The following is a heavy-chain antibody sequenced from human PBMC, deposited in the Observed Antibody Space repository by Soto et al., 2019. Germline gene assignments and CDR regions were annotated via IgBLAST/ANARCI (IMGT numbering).Heavy chain of an antibody. Sequence: GGSLRLSCAASGFTFSDYGMHWVRQAPGKGLEWVAVISFDGSNKYSADSVKGRFTISRDNPKNTLYLQMNSLRAEDTAVYYCARVAYWGPGTQVTVSS. CDR1: GFTFSDYG. CDR3: ARVAY. CDR2: ISFDGSNK. V-gene: IGHV3-30*03. J-gene: IGHJ4*02.